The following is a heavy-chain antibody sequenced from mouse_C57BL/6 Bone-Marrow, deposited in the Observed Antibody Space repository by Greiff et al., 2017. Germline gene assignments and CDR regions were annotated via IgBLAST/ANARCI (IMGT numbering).Heavy chain of an antibody. CDR1: GYTFTSYW. V-gene: IGHV1-74*01. D-gene: IGHD2-2*01. J-gene: IGHJ3*01. CDR3: ASPWDGYDWFAY. CDR2: IHPSDSDT. Sequence: QVHVKQPGAELVKPGASVKVSCKASGYTFTSYWMHWVKQRPGQGLEWIGRIHPSDSDTNYNQKFKGKATLTVDKSSSTAYMQLSSLTSEDSAVYYCASPWDGYDWFAYWGQGTLVTVSA.